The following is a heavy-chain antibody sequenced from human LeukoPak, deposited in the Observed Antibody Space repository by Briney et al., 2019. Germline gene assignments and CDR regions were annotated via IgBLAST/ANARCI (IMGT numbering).Heavy chain of an antibody. CDR3: ARGAYDYIWGSYRQYYYFDY. CDR1: GGSFSGYY. D-gene: IGHD3-16*02. V-gene: IGHV4-34*01. Sequence: PSETLSLTCAVYGGSFSGYYWSWIRQPPGKGLEWIGEINHSGSTNYNPSLKSRVTISVGTSKNQFSLKLSSVTAADTAVYCCARGAYDYIWGSYRQYYYFDYWGQGTLVTVSS. J-gene: IGHJ4*02. CDR2: INHSGST.